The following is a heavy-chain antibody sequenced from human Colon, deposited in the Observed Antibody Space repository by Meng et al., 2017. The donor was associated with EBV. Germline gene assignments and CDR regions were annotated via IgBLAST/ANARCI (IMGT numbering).Heavy chain of an antibody. CDR3: ARGIQIWHEIDY. V-gene: IGHV4-39*07. CDR1: GGSISSSSYS. Sequence: QLQLQEVGPGLVKPLETLSLTCTVSGGSISSSSYSCAWIRQPPGKGLEWIGGISYGGSTSYNPSLKSRVTISIDTSKNQFSLSLTSVTAADTAIYYCARGIQIWHEIDYWGQGTLVTVSS. CDR2: ISYGGST. D-gene: IGHD5-18*01. J-gene: IGHJ4*02.